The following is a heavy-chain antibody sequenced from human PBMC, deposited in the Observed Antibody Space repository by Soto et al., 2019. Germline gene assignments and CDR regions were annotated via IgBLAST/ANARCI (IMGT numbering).Heavy chain of an antibody. V-gene: IGHV3-23*01. CDR2: ISGSGGST. CDR3: AKDKWLPPCYFDY. Sequence: GGSLRLSCAASGFTFSSYAMSWVRQAPGKGLEWVSAISGSGGSTYYADSVKGRFTISRDNSKNRLYLQMNSLRAEDTAVYYCAKDKWLPPCYFDYWGQGTLVTVSS. J-gene: IGHJ4*02. CDR1: GFTFSSYA. D-gene: IGHD6-19*01.